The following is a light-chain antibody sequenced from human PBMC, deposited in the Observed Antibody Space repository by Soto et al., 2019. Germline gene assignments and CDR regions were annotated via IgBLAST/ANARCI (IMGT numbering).Light chain of an antibody. CDR2: GAS. V-gene: IGKV3-20*01. CDR3: QQYTGPPTT. Sequence: ELVLTQSPGTLSLSPGERATLSCRASQTVSSNYLAWCQQRPGQAPRLLIYGASTRAAGIPDRFSGSGSGTDFTPTITRLEPEDSAVYFCQQYTGPPTTFGQGTRLEIK. J-gene: IGKJ5*01. CDR1: QTVSSNY.